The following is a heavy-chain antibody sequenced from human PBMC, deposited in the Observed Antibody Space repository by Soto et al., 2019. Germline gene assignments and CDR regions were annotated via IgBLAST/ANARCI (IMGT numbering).Heavy chain of an antibody. CDR3: ARLPKGSVVTG. Sequence: PGGSLRFSCVGSGFSFRDHSMNWVRQPPGKGLQWISYISSSSENIYYADSVKGRFTVSRDNAKNTLFLQMNSLRDDDSAIYYCARLPKGSVVTGWGQGSLVTVSS. V-gene: IGHV3-48*02. CDR2: ISSSSENI. D-gene: IGHD2-21*02. CDR1: GFSFRDHS. J-gene: IGHJ4*01.